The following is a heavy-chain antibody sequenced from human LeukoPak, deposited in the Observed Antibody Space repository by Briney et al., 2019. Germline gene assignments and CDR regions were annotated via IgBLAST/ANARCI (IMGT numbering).Heavy chain of an antibody. CDR1: GGTFSSYA. J-gene: IGHJ4*02. CDR3: ARAPRSIAVAGTYDMINDY. CDR2: IIPIFGTA. Sequence: ASVKVSCKASGGTFSSYAISWVRQAPGQGLEWMGGIIPIFGTASYAQKFQGRVTMTRDTSTSTVYMELSSLRSEDTAVYYCARAPRSIAVAGTYDMINDYWGQGTLVTVSS. V-gene: IGHV1-69*05. D-gene: IGHD6-19*01.